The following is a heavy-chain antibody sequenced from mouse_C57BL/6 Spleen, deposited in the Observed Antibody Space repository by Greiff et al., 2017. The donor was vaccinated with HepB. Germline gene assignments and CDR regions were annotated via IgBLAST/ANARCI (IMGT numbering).Heavy chain of an antibody. CDR2: IYPGNSDT. Sequence: VQLQESGTVLARPGASVKMSCKTSGYTFTSYWMHWVKQRPGQGLEWIGAIYPGNSDTSYNQKFKSKAKLTVVTSASTAYMELSSLTNEDSAVYYYTGGFDYWGQGTTLTVSS. D-gene: IGHD1-1*02. CDR1: GYTFTSYW. V-gene: IGHV1-5*01. J-gene: IGHJ2*01. CDR3: TGGFDY.